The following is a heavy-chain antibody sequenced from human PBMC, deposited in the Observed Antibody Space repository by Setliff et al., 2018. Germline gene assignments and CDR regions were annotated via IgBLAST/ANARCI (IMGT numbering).Heavy chain of an antibody. V-gene: IGHV3-23*01. CDR1: GFTFNTYA. CDR3: AKDVVGYSSTWPKRDYFDY. J-gene: IGHJ4*02. CDR2: ISDTAIGI. D-gene: IGHD6-13*01. Sequence: QPGGSLRLSCAASGFTFNTYAMSWVRQPPGKGLEWVSSISDTAIGIYYAGSVRGRFTISRDNSKKTLFLQMNSLRVEDTAIYYCAKDVVGYSSTWPKRDYFDYWGQGTLVTVSS.